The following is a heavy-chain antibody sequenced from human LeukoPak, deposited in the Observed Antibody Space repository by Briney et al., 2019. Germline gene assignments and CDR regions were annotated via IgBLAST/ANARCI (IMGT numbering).Heavy chain of an antibody. D-gene: IGHD5-12*01. Sequence: PGGSLRLSCAASGFTFSSYGMHWARQAPGKGLEWVAFIRYDGSNKYYADSVKGRFTISRDNSKNTLYLQMNSLRAEDTAVYYCAKGYSSGYAPGGGFDYWGQGTLVTVSS. CDR1: GFTFSSYG. CDR3: AKGYSSGYAPGGGFDY. CDR2: IRYDGSNK. J-gene: IGHJ4*02. V-gene: IGHV3-30*02.